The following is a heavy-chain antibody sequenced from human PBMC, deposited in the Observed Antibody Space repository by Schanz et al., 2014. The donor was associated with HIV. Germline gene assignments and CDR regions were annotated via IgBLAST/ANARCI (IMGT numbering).Heavy chain of an antibody. V-gene: IGHV3-30*18. J-gene: IGHJ6*02. CDR3: AKDGGSRGRRRGMDV. Sequence: QGQLVESGGGVVQPGRSLRLSCAASGFSFSDFALHWVRQAPGRGLEWVAVTSYDGTKKHYADSVKGRFTISRDNSKNTLYLQINSLRIDDTAVYYCAKDGGSRGRRRGMDVWGQGTTVTVSS. D-gene: IGHD3-16*01. CDR1: GFSFSDFA. CDR2: TSYDGTKK.